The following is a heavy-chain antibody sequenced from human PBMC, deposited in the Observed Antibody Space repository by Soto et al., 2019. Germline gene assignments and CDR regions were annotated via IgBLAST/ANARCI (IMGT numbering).Heavy chain of an antibody. CDR2: ISSSGDII. J-gene: IGHJ4*02. D-gene: IGHD3-22*01. V-gene: IGHV3-11*01. Sequence: PGGSLRLSCAASGFTFSDYYMSWIRQAPGKGLEWFSYISSSGDIIYYADSVKGRFTISRDNAKNSLYLQMNSLRAEDTAVYYCARDLGYYDSSGYFDSWGLGTLVTVS. CDR3: ARDLGYYDSSGYFDS. CDR1: GFTFSDYY.